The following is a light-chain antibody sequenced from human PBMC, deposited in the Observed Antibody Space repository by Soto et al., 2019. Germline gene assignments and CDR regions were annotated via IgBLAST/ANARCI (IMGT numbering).Light chain of an antibody. CDR3: QQYNNWPRT. J-gene: IGKJ1*01. CDR2: GAS. Sequence: EIVMTQSPATLSVSPGERATLSCRASQSVSSNLAWYQQKPGQAPRLLIYGASTRATGIPARFSGSGSGTEFTLTLSSLQSEDFAVYCWQQYNNWPRTFGQGTKVEIK. V-gene: IGKV3-15*01. CDR1: QSVSSN.